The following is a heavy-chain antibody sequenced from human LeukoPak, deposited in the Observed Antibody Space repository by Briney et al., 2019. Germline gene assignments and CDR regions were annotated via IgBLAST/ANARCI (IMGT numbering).Heavy chain of an antibody. D-gene: IGHD6-19*01. J-gene: IGHJ4*02. CDR2: ISYDGSNK. V-gene: IGHV3-30*03. CDR3: ARLRAGDYFDY. Sequence: GGSLRLSCAASGFTFSSYGMHWVRQAPGKGLEWVAVISYDGSNKYYADSVKGRFTISRDNSKNTLYLQMNSLRAEDTAVYYCARLRAGDYFDYWGQGTLVTVSS. CDR1: GFTFSSYG.